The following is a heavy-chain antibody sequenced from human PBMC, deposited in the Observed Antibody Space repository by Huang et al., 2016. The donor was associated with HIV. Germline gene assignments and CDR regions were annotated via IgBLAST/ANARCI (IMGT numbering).Heavy chain of an antibody. CDR3: ARVSSSISSSGMDV. V-gene: IGHV1-8*01. CDR1: GYTFTSYD. CDR2: MNPNIGDT. Sequence: QVQLVQSGAEVKKPGASVKVSCKASGYTFTSYDIHWVRQATGQGLEWMGRMNPNIGDTGYAQKFQGRVTMTRITSTGTAYMELSSLRSEDTAVYYCARVSSSISSSGMDVWGQGTTVTVSS. D-gene: IGHD6-6*01. J-gene: IGHJ6*02.